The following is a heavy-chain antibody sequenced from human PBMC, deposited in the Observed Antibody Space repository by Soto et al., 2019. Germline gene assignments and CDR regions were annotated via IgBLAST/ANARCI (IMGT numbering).Heavy chain of an antibody. V-gene: IGHV4-59*02. Sequence: SGTLSLTXPVSGASVGNYYWNWVRQPPGKGLEWIGYIHYTGASKYNPSLQSRVTIPVDTYKNQFSLKMTSVTAADAAVYYCARWGHPAVKAYDIWGQGAMVTV. CDR1: GASVGNYY. CDR3: ARWGHPAVKAYDI. J-gene: IGHJ3*02. D-gene: IGHD2-21*01. CDR2: IHYTGAS.